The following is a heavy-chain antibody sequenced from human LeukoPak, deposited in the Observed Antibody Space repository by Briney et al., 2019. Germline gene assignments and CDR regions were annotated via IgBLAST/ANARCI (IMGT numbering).Heavy chain of an antibody. CDR3: ARVAINSGWYEVLIGFDY. J-gene: IGHJ4*02. CDR1: GFTFSSYW. CDR2: IKQDGSEK. V-gene: IGHV3-7*01. D-gene: IGHD6-19*01. Sequence: PGGSLRLSCAASGFTFSSYWMSWVRQAPGKGLEWVANIKQDGSEKYYVDSVKGRFTISRDNAKNSLYLQMNSLRAEDTAVYYCARVAINSGWYEVLIGFDYWGQGTLVTVSS.